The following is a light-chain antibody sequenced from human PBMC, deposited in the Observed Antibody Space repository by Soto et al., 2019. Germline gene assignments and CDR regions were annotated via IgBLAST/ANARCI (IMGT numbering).Light chain of an antibody. V-gene: IGKV3D-15*01. Sequence: ELVMRQSPVPLSVSPGARSTLSGRASQSVSDNLAWYQQKPGQAPRLLIYGASTRATGIPARFSGSGSGTEFTLTISSLQSEEFAVYYCQKYNNWPLTVGGGTKVDIK. CDR3: QKYNNWPLT. J-gene: IGKJ4*01. CDR2: GAS. CDR1: QSVSDN.